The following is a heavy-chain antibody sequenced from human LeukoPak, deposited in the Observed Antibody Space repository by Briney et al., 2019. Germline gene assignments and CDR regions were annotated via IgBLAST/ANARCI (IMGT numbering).Heavy chain of an antibody. V-gene: IGHV4-4*02. CDR1: GGSISSSNW. J-gene: IGHJ3*02. CDR3: ARMSVFYYYGSSGPSAAFDI. CDR2: IYHSGST. Sequence: SGTLSLTCAVSGGSISSSNWWSWVRQPPGQGLEWIGEIYHSGSTNYNPSLKSRVTISVDKSKNQFSLTLSSVTAADTAVYYCARMSVFYYYGSSGPSAAFDIWGQGTMVTVSS. D-gene: IGHD3-22*01.